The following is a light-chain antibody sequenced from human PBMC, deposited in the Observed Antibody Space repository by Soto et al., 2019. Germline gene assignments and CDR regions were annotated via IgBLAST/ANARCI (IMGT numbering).Light chain of an antibody. CDR2: DVS. J-gene: IGLJ1*01. V-gene: IGLV2-14*03. CDR3: SSYTTSNTRQIV. Sequence: LTQPASVSGSPGQSITLYCTGTSSDLGGYNYVSWYQHHPGKAPKLMIFDVSNRPSGVSNRFSGSKSGNTASLTISGLQPEDEADYYCSSYTTSNTRQIVFGTGTKVTVL. CDR1: SSDLGGYNY.